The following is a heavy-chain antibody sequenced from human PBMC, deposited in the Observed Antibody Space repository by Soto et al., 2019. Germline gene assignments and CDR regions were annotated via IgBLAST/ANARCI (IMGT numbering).Heavy chain of an antibody. CDR3: AKDTYISSWYF. V-gene: IGHV3-23*01. Sequence: EVQLLESGGDLVQPGGSLRLSCAASGFTFTKYAMTWVRQAPGKGLEWVSSISKSGGDTYYADSVKGRFTISRDNSKNTLYLQLKGLRAEDTALYFCAKDTYISSWYFWGPGTLVTVSS. J-gene: IGHJ4*02. D-gene: IGHD2-2*01. CDR2: ISKSGGDT. CDR1: GFTFTKYA.